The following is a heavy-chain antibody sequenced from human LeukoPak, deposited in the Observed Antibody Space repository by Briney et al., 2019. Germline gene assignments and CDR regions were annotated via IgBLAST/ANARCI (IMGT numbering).Heavy chain of an antibody. CDR2: INHSGST. Sequence: KPSETLSLTCAVYGGSFSGYYWSWIRQPPGKGLEWIGEINHSGSTNYNPSLKSRVTISVDTSKNQFSLKLSSVTAADTAVYYCARERDSSGYPIDYWGQGTLVTVSS. CDR1: GGSFSGYY. CDR3: ARERDSSGYPIDY. V-gene: IGHV4-34*01. J-gene: IGHJ4*02. D-gene: IGHD3-22*01.